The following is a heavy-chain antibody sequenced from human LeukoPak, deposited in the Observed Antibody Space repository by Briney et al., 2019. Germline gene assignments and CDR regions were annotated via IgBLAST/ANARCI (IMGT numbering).Heavy chain of an antibody. J-gene: IGHJ5*02. CDR1: GGSISSSSYY. Sequence: SETLSLTCTVSGGSISSSSYYWGWIRQPPGKGLEWIGSIYYSGSTYYNPSLKSRVTISVDTSKNQFPLKLSSVTAADTAVYYCARDVGVGAARPFDPWGQGTLVTVSS. CDR3: ARDVGVGAARPFDP. D-gene: IGHD6-6*01. CDR2: IYYSGST. V-gene: IGHV4-39*06.